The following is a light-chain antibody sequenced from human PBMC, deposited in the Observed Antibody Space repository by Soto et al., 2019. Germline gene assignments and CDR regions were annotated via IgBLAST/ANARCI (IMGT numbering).Light chain of an antibody. Sequence: AIRMTQSPSSLSASTGDRVTITCRASQGISSYLAWYQQKTGKAPKLLIYAASTLQSEVPSRFSGRGSGTDFTLAIICLQSEDFATYYCQQYYSYPPTFGQGTKVEIK. V-gene: IGKV1-8*01. J-gene: IGKJ1*01. CDR3: QQYYSYPPT. CDR2: AAS. CDR1: QGISSY.